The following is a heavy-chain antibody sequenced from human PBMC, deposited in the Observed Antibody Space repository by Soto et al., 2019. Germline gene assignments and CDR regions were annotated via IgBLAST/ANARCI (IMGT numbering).Heavy chain of an antibody. V-gene: IGHV4-39*01. CDR3: ARLSFPRGLVVVPAAIEGSGYYYYGMDV. Sequence: LSLTCTVCGGSISSSSYYWGWIRQPPGKGLEWIGSIYYSGSTYYNPSLKSRVTISVDTSKNQFSLKLSSVTAADTAVYYCARLSFPRGLVVVPAAIEGSGYYYYGMDVWGQGTTVTVSS. CDR2: IYYSGST. CDR1: GGSISSSSYY. D-gene: IGHD2-2*02. J-gene: IGHJ6*02.